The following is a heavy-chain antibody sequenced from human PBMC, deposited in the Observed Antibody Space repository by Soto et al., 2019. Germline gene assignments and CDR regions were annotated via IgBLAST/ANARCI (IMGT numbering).Heavy chain of an antibody. CDR3: ASERSAQYFDF. D-gene: IGHD1-26*01. Sequence: QVQLVQSGTVVQRRGSSVKVSCQASGGTFSSHGMAWVRQAPGQGLEWMGGIIPTFGTATYAPKFQGRVTITADKSKNTACMELSSLRSEDTAVYYCASERSAQYFDFWGQGTLITVSS. CDR1: GGTFSSHG. V-gene: IGHV1-69*06. CDR2: IIPTFGTA. J-gene: IGHJ4*02.